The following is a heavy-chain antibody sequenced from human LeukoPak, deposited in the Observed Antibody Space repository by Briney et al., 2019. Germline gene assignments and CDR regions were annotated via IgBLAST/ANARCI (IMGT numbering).Heavy chain of an antibody. V-gene: IGHV4-59*01. J-gene: IGHJ6*02. CDR1: GGSISSYY. D-gene: IGHD3-10*01. CDR2: IYYSGST. CDR3: ARDGDRSSVYDYYGMDV. Sequence: SETLSLTCTVSGGSISSYYWSWIRQPPGKGLEWIGYIYYSGSTNYNPSLKSRVTISVDTSKNQFSLKLSSVTAADTAVYYCARDGDRSSVYDYYGMDVWGQGTTVTVSS.